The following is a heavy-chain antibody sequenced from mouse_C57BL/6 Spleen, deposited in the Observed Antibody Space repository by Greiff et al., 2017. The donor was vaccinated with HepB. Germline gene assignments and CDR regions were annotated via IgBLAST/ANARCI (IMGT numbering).Heavy chain of an antibody. Sequence: QVQLQQSGAELVRPGASVTLSCKASGYTFTDYEMHWVKQTPVHGLEWIGAIDPETGGTAYNQKFKGKAILTADKSSSTAYMELRSLTSEDSAVYYCTRTEDYSNSFDYWGQGTTLTVSS. V-gene: IGHV1-15*01. CDR3: TRTEDYSNSFDY. J-gene: IGHJ2*01. D-gene: IGHD2-5*01. CDR1: GYTFTDYE. CDR2: IDPETGGT.